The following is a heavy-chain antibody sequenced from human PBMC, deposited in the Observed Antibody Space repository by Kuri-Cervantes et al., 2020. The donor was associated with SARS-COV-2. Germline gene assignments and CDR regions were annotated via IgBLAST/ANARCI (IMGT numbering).Heavy chain of an antibody. J-gene: IGHJ3*02. Sequence: GESLKISCKGSGYTFTNYWIGWVRQMPGKGLEWMGIIYPGDSDTRYSPSLQGQVTISADKSTSTAYLRWSSLKASDTAMYYCARSTPFRRLVVISQGGAFDIWGQGTMVTVSS. D-gene: IGHD3-22*01. CDR2: IYPGDSDT. V-gene: IGHV5-51*01. CDR1: GYTFTNYW. CDR3: ARSTPFRRLVVISQGGAFDI.